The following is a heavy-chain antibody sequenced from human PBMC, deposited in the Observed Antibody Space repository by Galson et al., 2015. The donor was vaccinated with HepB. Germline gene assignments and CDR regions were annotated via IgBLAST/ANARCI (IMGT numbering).Heavy chain of an antibody. V-gene: IGHV3-7*03. CDR1: GFTYHNSW. J-gene: IGHJ4*02. CDR3: ARGWDTDVTSNFDF. D-gene: IGHD5-18*01. CDR2: IKQDGSEG. Sequence: SLRLSCAVSGFTYHNSWMRWVRQAPGRGLEWVANIKQDGSEGYYVDSVEGRFPVSRDYAKKTLYLDMNALSVEDTAVYYCARGWDTDVTSNFDFWGQGALVTVSS.